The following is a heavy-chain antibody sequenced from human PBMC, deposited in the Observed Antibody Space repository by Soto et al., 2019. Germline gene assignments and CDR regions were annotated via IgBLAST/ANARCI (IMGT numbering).Heavy chain of an antibody. CDR2: IDSGDGTT. J-gene: IGHJ4*02. Sequence: GGSLRLSCAGSGFDFGDYYMSWIRQATGKGLEWVSYIDSGDGTTYYTDSVKGRFTISRDNAKKTVYLQMSSLRVEDTALYYCVRPYYSSSWFPFDRWGQGTLVTVSS. CDR3: VRPYYSSSWFPFDR. CDR1: GFDFGDYY. V-gene: IGHV3-11*01. D-gene: IGHD6-13*01.